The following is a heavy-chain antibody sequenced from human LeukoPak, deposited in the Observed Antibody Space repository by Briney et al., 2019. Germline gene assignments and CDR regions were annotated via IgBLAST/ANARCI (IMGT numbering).Heavy chain of an antibody. D-gene: IGHD2-21*01. J-gene: IGHJ4*02. V-gene: IGHV3-30-3*01. CDR1: GFTFSSYA. CDR2: ISYDGSNK. CDR3: ARDVKIRLHNATLDY. Sequence: PGGSLRLSCAASGFTFSSYAMSWVRQAPGKGLEWVAVISYDGSNKYYADSVKGRFTISRDNSKNTLYLQMNSLRAEDTAVYYCARDVKIRLHNATLDYWGQGTLVTVSS.